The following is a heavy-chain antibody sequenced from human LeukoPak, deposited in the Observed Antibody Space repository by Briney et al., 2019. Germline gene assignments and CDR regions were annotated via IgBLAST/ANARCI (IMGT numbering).Heavy chain of an antibody. V-gene: IGHV4-34*01. Sequence: PSETLSLTCAVYGGSFSGYYWSWIRQPPGKGLEWIGEINHSGSTNYNPSLKSRVTISVDTSKNQFSLKLSSVTAADTAVYYCARGVYPGLKSRPWFDPWGQGTLVTVSS. D-gene: IGHD6-25*01. CDR2: INHSGST. CDR3: ARGVYPGLKSRPWFDP. CDR1: GGSFSGYY. J-gene: IGHJ5*02.